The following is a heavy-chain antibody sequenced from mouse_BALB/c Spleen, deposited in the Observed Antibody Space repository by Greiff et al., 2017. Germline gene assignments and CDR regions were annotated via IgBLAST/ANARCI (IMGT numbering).Heavy chain of an antibody. CDR2: ISSGGST. V-gene: IGHV5-6-5*01. CDR1: GFTFSSYA. Sequence: EVMLVESGGGLVKPGGSLKLSCAASGFTFSSYAMSWVRQTPEKRLEWVASISSGGSTYYPDSVKGRFTISRDNARNILYLQMSSLRSEDTAMYYCARGGDYDGGFAYWGQGTLVTVSA. CDR3: ARGGDYDGGFAY. D-gene: IGHD2-4*01. J-gene: IGHJ3*01.